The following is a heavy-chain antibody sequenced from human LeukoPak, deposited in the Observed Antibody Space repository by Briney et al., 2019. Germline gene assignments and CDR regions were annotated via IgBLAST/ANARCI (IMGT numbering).Heavy chain of an antibody. CDR2: IYYSGST. Sequence: NSSETLSPICTVSGGSISSSSYYWGWIRQPPGKGLEWIGSIYYSGSTYYNPSLKSRVTISVDTSKNQFSLKLSSVTAADTAVYYCARGCSSPPYYYYYMDVWGKGTTVTVSS. CDR3: ARGCSSPPYYYYYMDV. CDR1: GGSISSSSYY. J-gene: IGHJ6*03. D-gene: IGHD6-13*01. V-gene: IGHV4-39*07.